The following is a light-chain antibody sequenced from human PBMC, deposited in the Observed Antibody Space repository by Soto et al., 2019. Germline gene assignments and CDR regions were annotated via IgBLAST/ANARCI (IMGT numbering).Light chain of an antibody. CDR2: DAS. CDR3: PQFNSDPHEVT. V-gene: IGKV1-13*02. J-gene: IGKJ3*01. Sequence: AIQLTQSPSSLSASVGDRVTITCRASQGISSALAWYQQKPGKAPKLLIYDASSLESGVPSRFSGSGSGTDFTLTISSLQPEDFASDYCPQFNSDPHEVTFDPGNKVDIK. CDR1: QGISSA.